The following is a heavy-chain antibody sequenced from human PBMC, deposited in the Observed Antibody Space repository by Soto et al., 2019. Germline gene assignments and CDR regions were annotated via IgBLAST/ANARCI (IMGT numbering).Heavy chain of an antibody. J-gene: IGHJ4*02. CDR2: TYNGGST. CDR3: ARGPSGDKVGY. CDR1: GGSISNVNYC. V-gene: IGHV4-30-4*01. D-gene: IGHD7-27*01. Sequence: QVQLQESGPGXVKPSETLSLTCTVSGGSISNVNYCWSWIRQSPDKGLEWIGHTYNGGSTSNNPSRKSRVTISVDTSKNQFSLKLSSVSAADTAVYYCARGPSGDKVGYWGQGTLVTVSS.